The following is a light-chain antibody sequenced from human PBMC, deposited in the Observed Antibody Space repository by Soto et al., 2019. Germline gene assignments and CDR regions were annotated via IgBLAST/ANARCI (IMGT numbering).Light chain of an antibody. Sequence: QSALTQPPSASGSPGQSVTISCSGTSSDVGAYNYVSWYQQHPGKAPRLLIYEVSQRPSGVPDRFSGSKSANTASLTVSGPQPEDEADYYCSSYAGTNNLLYVFGTGTKVTVL. CDR3: SSYAGTNNLLYV. J-gene: IGLJ1*01. CDR2: EVS. CDR1: SSDVGAYNY. V-gene: IGLV2-8*01.